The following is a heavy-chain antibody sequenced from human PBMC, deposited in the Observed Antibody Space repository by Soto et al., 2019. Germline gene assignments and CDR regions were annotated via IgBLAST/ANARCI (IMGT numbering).Heavy chain of an antibody. V-gene: IGHV3-30*18. CDR1: GFTFSSYG. Sequence: VQLVESGGDMVQPGRSLRLSCAASGFTFSSYGMHWVRQAPGKGLEWVAVISYDGRNKYYADSVKGRFTLSRDNSENTLYLQMNSLRGEDTAVYYCAKDMWSGSYGYFDSWGQGSLVTVSS. CDR2: ISYDGRNK. D-gene: IGHD1-26*01. J-gene: IGHJ4*02. CDR3: AKDMWSGSYGYFDS.